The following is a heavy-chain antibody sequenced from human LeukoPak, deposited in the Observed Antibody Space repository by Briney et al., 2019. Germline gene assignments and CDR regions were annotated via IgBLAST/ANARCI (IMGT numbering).Heavy chain of an antibody. CDR3: ASRIFSGFDP. CDR1: GPFLSSYY. J-gene: IGHJ5*02. D-gene: IGHD3-9*01. V-gene: IGHV4-59*08. CDR2: IYYSGTI. Sequence: PSETLSLTCTVSGPFLSSYYCMWLRQPPGKGLEWIGYIYYSGTINYNPSLKSRVTISVDTSKNQFSVKLSSVTLGHRAVYYFASRIFSGFDPWGQGTLVTVSS.